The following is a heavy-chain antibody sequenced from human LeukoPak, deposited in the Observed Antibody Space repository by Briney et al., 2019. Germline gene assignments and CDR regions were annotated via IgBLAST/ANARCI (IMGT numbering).Heavy chain of an antibody. CDR1: GFTFSDYA. D-gene: IGHD3-10*01. V-gene: IGHV3-23*01. J-gene: IGHJ6*02. CDR3: ARVKTDGSGSYYQGMDV. Sequence: GGSLRLSCAASGFTFSDYAMTWVRQDPGKGLEWISTISGSGGSTYYADSVKGRFTISRDNSKTTLYLQMNSLRAEDTAVYYCARVKTDGSGSYYQGMDVWGQGTTVTVSS. CDR2: ISGSGGST.